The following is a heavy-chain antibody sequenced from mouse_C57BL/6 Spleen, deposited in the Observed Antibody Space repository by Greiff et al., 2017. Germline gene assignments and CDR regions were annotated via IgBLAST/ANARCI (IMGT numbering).Heavy chain of an antibody. Sequence: QVQLQQSGAELARPGASVKLSCKASGYTFTSYGISWVKQRTGQGLEWIGEIYPRSGNTYYNEKFKGKATLTADKSSSTAYMELRSLTSEDSAVYFCAEITTVVATSRFEAYWGQGTLVTVSA. CDR1: GYTFTSYG. CDR2: IYPRSGNT. D-gene: IGHD1-1*01. V-gene: IGHV1-81*01. CDR3: AEITTVVATSRFEAY. J-gene: IGHJ3*01.